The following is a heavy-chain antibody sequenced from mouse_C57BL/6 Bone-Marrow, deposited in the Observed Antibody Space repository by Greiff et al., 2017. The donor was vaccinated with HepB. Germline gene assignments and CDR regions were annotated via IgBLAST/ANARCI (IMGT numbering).Heavy chain of an antibody. Sequence: QVHVKQSGPELVKPGASVKISCKASGYTFTDYYINWVKQRPGQGLEWIGWIFPGSGSTYYNEKFKGKATLTVDKSSSTAYMLLSSLTSEDSAVYFCARRGGIYYGNYNWYFDVWGTGTTVTVSS. CDR1: GYTFTDYY. D-gene: IGHD2-1*01. CDR2: IFPGSGST. V-gene: IGHV1-75*01. J-gene: IGHJ1*03. CDR3: ARRGGIYYGNYNWYFDV.